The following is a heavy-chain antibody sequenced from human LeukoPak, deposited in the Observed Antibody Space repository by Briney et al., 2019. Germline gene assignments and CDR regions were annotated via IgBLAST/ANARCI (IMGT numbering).Heavy chain of an antibody. CDR1: GYTFTGYC. Sequence: GASVKVSCKASGYTFTGYCMHWVRQAPGQGLEWMGWINPKSGGTNYAQKFQGRVTMTRDTSISTAYMELSRLRSDDTAVYYCARDRGVAVAGRVYNWFDPWGQGTLVTVSS. D-gene: IGHD6-19*01. CDR3: ARDRGVAVAGRVYNWFDP. J-gene: IGHJ5*02. V-gene: IGHV1-2*02. CDR2: INPKSGGT.